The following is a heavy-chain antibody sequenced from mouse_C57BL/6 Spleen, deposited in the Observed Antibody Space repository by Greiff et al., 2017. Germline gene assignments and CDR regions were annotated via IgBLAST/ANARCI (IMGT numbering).Heavy chain of an antibody. V-gene: IGHV1-9*01. CDR2: ILPGSGST. CDR3: ARVYDGYYVPIAY. Sequence: QVTLKESGAELMKPGASVKLSCKATGYTFTGYWIEWVKQRPGHGLEWIGEILPGSGSTSYNEKFKGKATITADTSSNTAYMQLSSLTTEDSASYCGARVYDGYYVPIAYGGQGTLVTVSA. D-gene: IGHD2-3*01. J-gene: IGHJ3*01. CDR1: GYTFTGYW.